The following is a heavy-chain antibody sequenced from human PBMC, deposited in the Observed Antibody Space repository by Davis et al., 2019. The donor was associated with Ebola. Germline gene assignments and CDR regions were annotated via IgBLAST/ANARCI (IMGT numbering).Heavy chain of an antibody. CDR2: ISSSSSYI. CDR3: ARSSIAARPGYYYGMDV. Sequence: GESLKISCAASGFTFSGSAMNWVRQAPGKGLEWVSSISSSSSYIYYADSVKGRFTISRDNAKNSLYLQMNSLRAEDTAVYYCARSSIAARPGYYYGMDVWGQGTTVTVSS. CDR1: GFTFSGSA. J-gene: IGHJ6*02. V-gene: IGHV3-21*01. D-gene: IGHD6-6*01.